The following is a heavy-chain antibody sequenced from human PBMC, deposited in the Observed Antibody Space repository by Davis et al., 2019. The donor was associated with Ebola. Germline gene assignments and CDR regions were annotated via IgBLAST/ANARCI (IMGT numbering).Heavy chain of an antibody. J-gene: IGHJ4*02. CDR3: AKSAAADVFEGY. CDR2: IRYDGSNK. V-gene: IGHV3-30*02. CDR1: GFTFSSYG. D-gene: IGHD6-13*01. Sequence: GESLKISCSASGFTFSSYGMHWVRQAPGKGLEWVAFIRYDGSNKYYADSVKGRFTISGDNSKNTLYLQMNSLRAEDTAVYYCAKSAAADVFEGYWGQGTLVTVSS.